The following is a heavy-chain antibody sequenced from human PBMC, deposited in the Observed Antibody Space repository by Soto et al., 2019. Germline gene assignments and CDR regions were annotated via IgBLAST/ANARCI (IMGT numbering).Heavy chain of an antibody. D-gene: IGHD4-17*01. CDR1: GFTFSSYG. Sequence: QVQLVESGGGVVQPGRSLRLSCAASGFTFSSYGMHWVRQAPGKGLEWVAVISYDGSNKYYADSVKGRFTISRDNSKNTLYLQMNSLRAEDTAVYYCAKDRASTVADYYYYGMDVWGQGTTVTVSS. J-gene: IGHJ6*02. CDR3: AKDRASTVADYYYYGMDV. V-gene: IGHV3-30*18. CDR2: ISYDGSNK.